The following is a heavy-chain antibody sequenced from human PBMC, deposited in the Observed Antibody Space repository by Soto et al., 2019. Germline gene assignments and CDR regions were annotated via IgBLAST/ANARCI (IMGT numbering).Heavy chain of an antibody. Sequence: SETLSLTCTVSGGSISSYYWSWIRQPPGKGLEWIGYIYYSGSTNYNPPLKSRVTISVDTSNNQFSLKLSSVTAADTAVYYCGRGITMVRGPWLFDYWGQGTLVTVSS. D-gene: IGHD3-10*01. V-gene: IGHV4-59*01. CDR2: IYYSGST. CDR1: GGSISSYY. CDR3: GRGITMVRGPWLFDY. J-gene: IGHJ4*02.